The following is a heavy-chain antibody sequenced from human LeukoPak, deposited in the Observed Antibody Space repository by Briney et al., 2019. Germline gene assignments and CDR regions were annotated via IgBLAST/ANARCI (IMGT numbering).Heavy chain of an antibody. CDR3: ARENSWDSYGYGVYDY. CDR1: GGSISSYY. V-gene: IGHV4-59*01. Sequence: SETLSLTCTVSGGSISSYYWSWIRRPPGKGLEWIGYIYYSGSTNYNPSLKSRVTISVDTSKNQFSLKLSSVTAADTAVYYCARENSWDSYGYGVYDYWGQGTLVTVSS. D-gene: IGHD5-18*01. CDR2: IYYSGST. J-gene: IGHJ4*02.